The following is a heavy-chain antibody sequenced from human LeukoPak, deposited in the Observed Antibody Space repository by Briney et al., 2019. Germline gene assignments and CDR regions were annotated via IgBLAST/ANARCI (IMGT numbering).Heavy chain of an antibody. CDR3: ARDTMIFRNYYGLDV. CDR2: ISSSSSYI. CDR1: GFTFSSYS. V-gene: IGHV3-21*04. D-gene: IGHD3/OR15-3a*01. Sequence: GGSLRLSCAASGFTFSSYSMNWVRQAPGKGLEWVSSISSSSSYIYYADSVKGRFTISRDNAKNSLYLQMNSLRAEDTAVYYCARDTMIFRNYYGLDVWGQGTTVTVSS. J-gene: IGHJ6*02.